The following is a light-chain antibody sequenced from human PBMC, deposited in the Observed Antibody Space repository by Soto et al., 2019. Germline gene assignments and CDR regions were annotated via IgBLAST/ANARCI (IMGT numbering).Light chain of an antibody. CDR1: TGAVTSSYY. CDR3: LLYYGGAYV. CDR2: DTS. Sequence: QTVVTQESSLTVSPGGTVTLTCASSTGAVTSSYYPNWFQQKPGQTPRALIYDTSKKHSWTPARFSGSLLGGKAALTLSRVQPEDEADYYCLLYYGGAYVFGTGTKLTVL. J-gene: IGLJ1*01. V-gene: IGLV7-43*01.